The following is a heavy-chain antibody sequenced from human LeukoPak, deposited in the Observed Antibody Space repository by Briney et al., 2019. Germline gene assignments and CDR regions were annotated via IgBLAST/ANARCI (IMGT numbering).Heavy chain of an antibody. D-gene: IGHD3-9*01. V-gene: IGHV3-30*02. Sequence: GGSLRLSCAASGFTFMSYGMHWVRQAPGKGLEWVAFIRYDGSDKFYAAPVKGRFTISRDDSKNTVYLQMNSLKTEDTGVYYCTTALNFDILTGLYQPIAAFDIWGQGTLVTVSS. J-gene: IGHJ3*02. CDR2: IRYDGSDK. CDR1: GFTFMSYG. CDR3: TTALNFDILTGLYQPIAAFDI.